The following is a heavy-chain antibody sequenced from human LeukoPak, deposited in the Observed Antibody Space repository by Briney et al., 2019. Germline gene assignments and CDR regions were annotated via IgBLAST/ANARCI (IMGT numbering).Heavy chain of an antibody. CDR1: GGSINSSY. CDR3: ARKYYDIWTGYTAMDV. D-gene: IGHD3-9*01. Sequence: SETLSLTCTVSGGSINSSYWNWIRQPPGKGLEWIGYIYYSGSTTYNPSLKSRVTISVDTSKNQFSLKMRSVTAADTPVYYCARKYYDIWTGYTAMDVWGQGTTVTVSS. V-gene: IGHV4-59*01. J-gene: IGHJ6*02. CDR2: IYYSGST.